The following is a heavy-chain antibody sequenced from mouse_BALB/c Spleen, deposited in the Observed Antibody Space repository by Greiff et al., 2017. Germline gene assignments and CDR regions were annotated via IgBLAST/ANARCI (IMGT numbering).Heavy chain of an antibody. V-gene: IGHV1-55*01. Sequence: QVQLQQPGAELVKPGTSVKLSCKASGYNFTSYWINWVKLRPGQGLEWIGDIYPGSGSTNYNEKFKSKATLTVDTSSSTAYMQLSSLASEDSALYYCALYYGNSFDYWGQGTTLTVSS. CDR1: GYNFTSYW. CDR2: IYPGSGST. CDR3: ALYYGNSFDY. J-gene: IGHJ2*01. D-gene: IGHD2-1*01.